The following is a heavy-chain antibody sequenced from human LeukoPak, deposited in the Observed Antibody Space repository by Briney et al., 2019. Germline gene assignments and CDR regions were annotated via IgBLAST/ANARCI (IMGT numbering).Heavy chain of an antibody. V-gene: IGHV1-69*13. Sequence: ASVKVSCKGSGGTFSSYAISWVRQAPGQGLEWMGGIIPIFGTANYAQKFQGRVTITADESTSTAYMELSSLRSEDTAVYYCARGLYSSGWYSWRSEAFDIWGQGTMVTVSS. D-gene: IGHD6-19*01. J-gene: IGHJ3*02. CDR1: GGTFSSYA. CDR3: ARGLYSSGWYSWRSEAFDI. CDR2: IIPIFGTA.